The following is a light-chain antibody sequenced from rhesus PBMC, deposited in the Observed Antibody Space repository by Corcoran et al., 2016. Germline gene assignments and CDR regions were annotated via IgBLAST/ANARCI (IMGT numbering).Light chain of an antibody. J-gene: IGKJ1*01. Sequence: EIVMTQSPATLSLSPGETATLSCRASESVGSYLAWSQQKPGQAPKLLVHSAYFRATGIPDRFSGSGSRTEFTLTISSLEPEDVGVYHCQQYNDLLRTFGQGTKVEIK. V-gene: IGKV3-40*03. CDR2: SAY. CDR3: QQYNDLLRT. CDR1: ESVGSY.